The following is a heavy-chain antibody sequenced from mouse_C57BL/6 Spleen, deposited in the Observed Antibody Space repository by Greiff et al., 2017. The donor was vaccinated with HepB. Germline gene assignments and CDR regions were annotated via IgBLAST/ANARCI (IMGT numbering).Heavy chain of an antibody. J-gene: IGHJ1*03. V-gene: IGHV5-16*01. CDR1: GFTFSDYY. Sequence: EVMLVESEGGLVQPGSSMKLSCTASGFTFSDYYMAWVRQVPEKGLEWVANINYDGSSTYYLDSLKSRFIISRDNAKNILYLQMSSLKSEDTATYYCARGDDVGWYFDVWGTGTTVTVSS. D-gene: IGHD2-12*01. CDR3: ARGDDVGWYFDV. CDR2: INYDGSST.